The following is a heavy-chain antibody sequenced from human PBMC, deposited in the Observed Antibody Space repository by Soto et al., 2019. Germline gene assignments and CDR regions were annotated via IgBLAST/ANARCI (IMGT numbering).Heavy chain of an antibody. CDR2: VYPGDSDT. Sequence: EVQLVQSGAEVKKPGESLKISCMGSGYSFTSYRIAWVRQMPGKGLEWMGIVYPGDSDTRYSPSFQGQVTISADKSISTAYLQWSSLKAADTAMYYCARHSSGGGYYYYGMDVWGQGTTVTVSS. CDR3: ARHSSGGGYYYYGMDV. V-gene: IGHV5-51*01. D-gene: IGHD6-19*01. J-gene: IGHJ6*02. CDR1: GYSFTSYR.